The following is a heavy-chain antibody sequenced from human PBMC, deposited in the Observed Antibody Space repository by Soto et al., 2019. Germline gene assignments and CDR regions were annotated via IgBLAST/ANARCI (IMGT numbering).Heavy chain of an antibody. CDR2: IYSGGST. Sequence: GGSLRLSCAASGFTVSSNYMSWVRQAPGKGLEWVSVIYSGGSTYYADSVKGRFTISRHNSKNTLYLQMNSLRAEDTAVYYCARGLYCSGGSCYQSYYYYYMDVWGKGTTVTVSS. CDR1: GFTVSSNY. J-gene: IGHJ6*03. CDR3: ARGLYCSGGSCYQSYYYYYMDV. D-gene: IGHD2-15*01. V-gene: IGHV3-53*04.